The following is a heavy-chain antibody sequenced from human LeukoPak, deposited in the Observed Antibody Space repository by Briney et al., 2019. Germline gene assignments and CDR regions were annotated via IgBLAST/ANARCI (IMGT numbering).Heavy chain of an antibody. D-gene: IGHD2-2*01. CDR1: GGSITTGGYY. CDR3: TRSYCSSTSCSSPTSDY. Sequence: SETLSLTCTVSGGSITTGGYYWSWIRQHPEKGLEWIGYIYYNGSTYYNPSLKSRVTISLDTSKNQFSLKLTSVTAADTAVYYCTRSYCSSTSCSSPTSDYWGQGTLVTVSS. CDR2: IYYNGST. J-gene: IGHJ4*02. V-gene: IGHV4-31*03.